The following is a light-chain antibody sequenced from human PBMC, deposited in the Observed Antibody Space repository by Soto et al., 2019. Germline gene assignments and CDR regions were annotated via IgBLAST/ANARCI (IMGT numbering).Light chain of an antibody. CDR1: QSVSSSY. CDR3: QQYGSSLSMT. V-gene: IGKV3-20*01. J-gene: IGKJ5*01. CDR2: GAS. Sequence: EIVLTQSPGTLSLSPGERATRSCRASQSVSSSYLAWYQQKPGQAPRLLIYGASSRATGIPDRFSGSGSGTDFTLTISRLEPEDFAVYYCQQYGSSLSMTFGQGTRLEIK.